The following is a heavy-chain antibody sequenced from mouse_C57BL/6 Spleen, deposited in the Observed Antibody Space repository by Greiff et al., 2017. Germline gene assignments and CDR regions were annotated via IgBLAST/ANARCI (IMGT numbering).Heavy chain of an antibody. V-gene: IGHV1-54*01. D-gene: IGHD2-3*01. Sequence: VQLQQSGAELVRPGTSVKVSCKASGYAFTNYLIEWVKQRPGQGLEWIGVINPGTGGTNYNQKFKGKATLTADKSSSTAYLQLSSLTSEDSAVYFCARSWDGYYWYFDVWGTGTTVTVSS. CDR2: INPGTGGT. CDR1: GYAFTNYL. J-gene: IGHJ1*03. CDR3: ARSWDGYYWYFDV.